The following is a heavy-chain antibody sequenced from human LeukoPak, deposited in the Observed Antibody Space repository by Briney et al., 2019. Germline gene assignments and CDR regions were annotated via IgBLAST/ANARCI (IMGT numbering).Heavy chain of an antibody. CDR3: ARDRTMVRGAIGY. D-gene: IGHD3-10*01. CDR1: GYTFTGYY. CDR2: INPNSGGT. J-gene: IGHJ4*02. Sequence: ASVKVPCKASGYTFTGYYMHWVRQAPGQGLEWMGWINPNSGGTNYAQKFQGRVTMTRDTSISTAYMELSRLRSDDTAVYYCARDRTMVRGAIGYWGQGTLDTVSS. V-gene: IGHV1-2*02.